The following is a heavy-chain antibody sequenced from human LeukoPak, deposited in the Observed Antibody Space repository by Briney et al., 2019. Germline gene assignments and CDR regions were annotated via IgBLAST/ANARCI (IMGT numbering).Heavy chain of an antibody. CDR3: ARDTAWGYSSGQDY. Sequence: ASVKVSCKAFGYTFTSYGISWVRQAPGQGLEWMGWISAYNGNTNYAQKLQGRVTMTTDTSTSTAYMELRSLRSDDTAVYYCARDTAWGYSSGQDYWGQGTLVTVSS. J-gene: IGHJ4*02. V-gene: IGHV1-18*01. CDR1: GYTFTSYG. CDR2: ISAYNGNT. D-gene: IGHD6-19*01.